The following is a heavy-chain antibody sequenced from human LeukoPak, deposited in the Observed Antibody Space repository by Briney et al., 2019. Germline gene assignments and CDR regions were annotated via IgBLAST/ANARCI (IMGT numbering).Heavy chain of an antibody. CDR3: ARTQGEGALRYFDWLLSHWFDP. CDR1: GVSISSSNW. V-gene: IGHV4-4*02. Sequence: SETLSLTCAVSGVSISSSNWWSWVRQPPGKGLEWIGEIYHSGSTNYNPSLKSRVTISVDKSKNQFSLKLSSVTAADTAVYYCARTQGEGALRYFDWLLSHWFDPWGQGTLVTVSS. CDR2: IYHSGST. D-gene: IGHD3-9*01. J-gene: IGHJ5*02.